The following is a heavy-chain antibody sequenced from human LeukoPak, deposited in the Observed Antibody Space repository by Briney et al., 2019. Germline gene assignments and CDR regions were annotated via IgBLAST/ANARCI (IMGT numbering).Heavy chain of an antibody. Sequence: PGGSLRLSCAASGFTFSNYAMHWVRQAPGKGLEWVSAISCDGTKKYFADSVKGRFTIPRDNSKATLYLQMHRLRIEDTALYFCARFKVGTNTAQKNAFDIWGRGTVVAVSS. V-gene: IGHV3-30*01. D-gene: IGHD1-26*01. J-gene: IGHJ3*02. CDR1: GFTFSNYA. CDR3: ARFKVGTNTAQKNAFDI. CDR2: ISCDGTKK.